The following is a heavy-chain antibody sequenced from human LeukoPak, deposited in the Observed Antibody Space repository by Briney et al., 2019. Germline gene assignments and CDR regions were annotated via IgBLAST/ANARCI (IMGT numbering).Heavy chain of an antibody. Sequence: PGGSLRLSCAASGFTFSSYSMNWARQAPGKGLEWVSSISSSSSYIYYADSVKGRFTISRDNAKNSLYLQMNSLRAEDTAVYYCASGSSSWYTPGYWGQGTLVTVSS. CDR3: ASGSSSWYTPGY. CDR2: ISSSSSYI. CDR1: GFTFSSYS. J-gene: IGHJ4*02. D-gene: IGHD6-13*01. V-gene: IGHV3-21*01.